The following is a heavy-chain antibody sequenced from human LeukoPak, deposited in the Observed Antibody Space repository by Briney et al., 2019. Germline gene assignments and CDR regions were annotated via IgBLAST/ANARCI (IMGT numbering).Heavy chain of an antibody. CDR3: ARHFDGKGSFDF. CDR1: GFNFASRW. V-gene: IGHV3-74*01. J-gene: IGHJ5*01. Sequence: GGSLRLSCAVSGFNFASRWMHWVRQVPGKGLVWVSRISSDGSDTTYADSVKGRFTISRDNVKKIVYLQMRSLRVEDTAVYYCARHFDGKGSFDFWGQGTLVTVSS. CDR2: ISSDGSDT. D-gene: IGHD4-23*01.